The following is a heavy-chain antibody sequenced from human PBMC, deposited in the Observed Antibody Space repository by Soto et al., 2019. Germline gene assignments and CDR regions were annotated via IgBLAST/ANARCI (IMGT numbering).Heavy chain of an antibody. D-gene: IGHD3-22*01. J-gene: IGHJ5*02. V-gene: IGHV4-30-4*01. Sequence: SETLSLTCTVSGGSISSGDYYWSWIRQPPGKGLEWIGYIYYSGSTYYNPSLKSRVTISVDTSKNQFSLKLSSVTAADTAVYYCARGYGYDSSGYYPAGTIPGWFDPWGQGTLVTVSS. CDR1: GGSISSGDYY. CDR2: IYYSGST. CDR3: ARGYGYDSSGYYPAGTIPGWFDP.